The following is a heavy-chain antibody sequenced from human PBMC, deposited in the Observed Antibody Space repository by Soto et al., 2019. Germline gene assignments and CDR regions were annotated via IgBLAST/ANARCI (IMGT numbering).Heavy chain of an antibody. CDR3: ARDGREASGIDV. J-gene: IGHJ6*02. CDR2: IYYRGNT. V-gene: IGHV4-59*11. CDR1: GGSISSHY. D-gene: IGHD1-26*01. Sequence: QVQLEESGPGLVKPSETLSLTCTVSGGSISSHYWSWVRQAPGKGLEWIGCIYYRGNTFYNPSLMSRGTISVDTSNNQFSLKLDSVTPADTAVYYCARDGREASGIDVWGQGTAVTVSS.